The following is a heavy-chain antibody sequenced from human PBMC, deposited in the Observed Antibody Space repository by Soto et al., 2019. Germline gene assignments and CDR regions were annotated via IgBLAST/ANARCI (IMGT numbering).Heavy chain of an antibody. Sequence: QVQLQESGPGLVKPSQTLSLTCTVSGGSISTVNYWWSWIRQSPDMGLEWIGHIYNGGSTYNNPPLESXXTXSXXASKNQLSRTLSSVSAADTAVYYCARGPSGDKVDSWGQGTLVTVSS. V-gene: IGHV4-30-4*01. CDR3: ARGPSGDKVDS. CDR2: IYNGGST. J-gene: IGHJ4*02. D-gene: IGHD7-27*01. CDR1: GGSISTVNYW.